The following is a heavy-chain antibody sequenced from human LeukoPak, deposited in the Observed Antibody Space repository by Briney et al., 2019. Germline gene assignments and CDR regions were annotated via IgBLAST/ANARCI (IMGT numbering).Heavy chain of an antibody. V-gene: IGHV3-74*01. CDR2: INTDGSST. D-gene: IGHD3-22*01. CDR1: GFTFSSYW. CDR3: AKDFIDRAAYYYGMDV. J-gene: IGHJ6*02. Sequence: GGSLRLSCAASGFTFSSYWMHWVRQAPGKGLVWVSRINTDGSSTSYADSVKGRFTISRDNAKNTLYLQMNSLRAEDTAVYYCAKDFIDRAAYYYGMDVWGQGTTVTVSS.